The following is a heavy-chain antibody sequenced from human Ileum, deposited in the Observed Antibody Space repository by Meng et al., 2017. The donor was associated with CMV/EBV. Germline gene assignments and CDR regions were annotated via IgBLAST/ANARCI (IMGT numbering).Heavy chain of an antibody. Sequence: AGSGFTFRNYGMSRVRQAPGKGLEWDSSTRSSGTSAFYADSVKGRFTISRDNSKNTVSLQMNSLRADDTAVYYCEKEVNYSGSSWFEPWGQGTLAPSPQ. CDR2: TRSSGTSA. V-gene: IGHV3-23*01. CDR3: EKEVNYSGSSWFEP. CDR1: GFTFRNYG. D-gene: IGHD4-23*01. J-gene: IGHJ5*02.